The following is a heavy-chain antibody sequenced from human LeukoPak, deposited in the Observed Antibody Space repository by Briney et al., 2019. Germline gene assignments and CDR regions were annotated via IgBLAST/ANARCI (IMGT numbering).Heavy chain of an antibody. V-gene: IGHV3-30*04. CDR1: GFTFSSYA. CDR2: ISYDGSNK. CDR3: ARDRQQLGIFDY. J-gene: IGHJ4*02. Sequence: PAGSLRFSCAASGFTFSSYAMHWVRQAPGKELEWVAVISYDGSNKYYEDSVKGRFTISRDNSKSTLYLQMNSLRAEDTAVYYCARDRQQLGIFDYWGQGTLVTVSS. D-gene: IGHD6-13*01.